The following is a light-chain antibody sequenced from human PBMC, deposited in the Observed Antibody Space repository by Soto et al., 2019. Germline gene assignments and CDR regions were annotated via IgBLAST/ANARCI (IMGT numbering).Light chain of an antibody. CDR1: QSLLHSKGYNY. CDR3: MQALQTPPT. Sequence: DIVMTQSPLSLPVTPGEPASISCRSSQSLLHSKGYNYLDWYLQKPGQSPQLLIYLGSNRASGVPDRFNGSGSGTDFTLKISRVEAEDVGVYYCMQALQTPPTFGKGTRLEIK. V-gene: IGKV2-28*01. CDR2: LGS. J-gene: IGKJ5*01.